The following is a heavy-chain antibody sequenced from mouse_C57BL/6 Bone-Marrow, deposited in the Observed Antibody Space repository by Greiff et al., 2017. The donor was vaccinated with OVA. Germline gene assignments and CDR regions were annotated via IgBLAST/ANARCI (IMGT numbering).Heavy chain of an antibody. CDR3: TPIYDGYPYAMDY. J-gene: IGHJ4*01. D-gene: IGHD2-3*01. V-gene: IGHV1-55*01. CDR1: GYTFTSYW. CDR2: IYPGSGST. Sequence: VQLQQPGAELVKPGASVKMSCKASGYTFTSYWITWVKQRPGQGLEWIGDIYPGSGSTNYNEKFKSKATLTVDTSSSTAYMQLSSLTSEDSAVYYCTPIYDGYPYAMDYWGQGTSVTVSS.